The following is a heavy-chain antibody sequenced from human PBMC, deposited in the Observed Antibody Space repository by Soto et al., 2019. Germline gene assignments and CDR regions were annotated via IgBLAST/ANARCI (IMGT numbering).Heavy chain of an antibody. CDR3: AKGGSYRSSFFDY. Sequence: QLQLQESGPGLVKPSETLSLTCTVSGGSISSSSYYWGWIRQPPGKGLEWIGSIYYSGSTYYNPSLKSRVTISVDTSKNPFSLKLSSVTPADTAVYYCAKGGSYRSSFFDYWGQGTLVTVSS. J-gene: IGHJ4*02. V-gene: IGHV4-39*01. D-gene: IGHD1-26*01. CDR2: IYYSGST. CDR1: GGSISSSSYY.